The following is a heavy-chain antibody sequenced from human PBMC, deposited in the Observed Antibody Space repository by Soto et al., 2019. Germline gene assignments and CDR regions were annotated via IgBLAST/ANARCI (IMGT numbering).Heavy chain of an antibody. CDR1: GLTFRSYW. Sequence: EVQLVESGGGLVQPGESLRLSCAASGLTFRSYWMHWVRQAPGKGLVWVSRINTDGSVAMYVDSVKGRFTISRDNTKNTLFLHMNSLRAADTPVYNCVRYMWLWCPDSWGQGTLVTVSS. J-gene: IGHJ4*02. V-gene: IGHV3-74*03. CDR3: VRYMWLWCPDS. CDR2: INTDGSVA. D-gene: IGHD2-21*01.